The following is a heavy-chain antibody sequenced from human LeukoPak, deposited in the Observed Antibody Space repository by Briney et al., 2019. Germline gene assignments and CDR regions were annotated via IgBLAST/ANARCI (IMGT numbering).Heavy chain of an antibody. CDR1: GGSISSYY. D-gene: IGHD4-11*01. Sequence: PSETLSLTCTVSGGSISSYYWSWIRQPPGKGLEWIGYIYYSGSTNYNPSLKSRVTISVDTSKNQFSLKMSSVTAADTAVYFCARGRVSSSTWYSTYYYFFYMDFWGKGTTVTVSS. J-gene: IGHJ6*03. CDR2: IYYSGST. CDR3: ARGRVSSSTWYSTYYYFFYMDF. V-gene: IGHV4-59*01.